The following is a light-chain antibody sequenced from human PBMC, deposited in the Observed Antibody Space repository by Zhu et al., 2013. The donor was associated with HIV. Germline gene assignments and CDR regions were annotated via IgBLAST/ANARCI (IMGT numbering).Light chain of an antibody. CDR3: QQYDDLRIT. CDR1: QDISKS. J-gene: IGKJ5*01. Sequence: DIQMTQSPPSLSASVGDRVTITCQASQDISKSLNWFQQKPQKAPKVLIYGASNLERGVPSRFSGSGSGTHFTFTITSLQPEDGATYYCQQYDDLRITFGQGT. CDR2: GAS. V-gene: IGKV1-33*01.